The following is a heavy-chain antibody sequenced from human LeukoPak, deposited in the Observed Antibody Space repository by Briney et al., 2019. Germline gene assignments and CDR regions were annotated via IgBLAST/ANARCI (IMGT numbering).Heavy chain of an antibody. D-gene: IGHD5-24*01. CDR1: GGSIRSSYYY. CDR3: ARGPDGDDY. V-gene: IGHV4-39*07. CDR2: IYDSGST. J-gene: IGHJ4*02. Sequence: SETLSLTCTVSGGSIRSSYYYWGWIRQPPGKGLEWIGSIYDSGSTYYNPSLKSRVTISVDTSKNQFSLKLSSVTAADTAVYYCARGPDGDDYWGQGTLVTVSS.